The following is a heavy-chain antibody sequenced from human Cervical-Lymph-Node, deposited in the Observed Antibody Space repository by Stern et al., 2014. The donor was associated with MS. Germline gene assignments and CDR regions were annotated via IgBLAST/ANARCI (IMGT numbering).Heavy chain of an antibody. D-gene: IGHD2-2*01. CDR1: GFNFSSSN. V-gene: IGHV3-30*03. CDR2: VSFDGRNN. Sequence: VQLVESGGGVVPPGRSLRLSCAASGFNFSSSNMHWVRQAPGKGLEWVAVVSFDGRNNFFADSVKGRFTISRDNSKNTLSLEMNSLKVEDTALYHCARGRGSRVCISSSCYYQWFDSWGQGTLVTVSS. CDR3: ARGRGSRVCISSSCYYQWFDS. J-gene: IGHJ5*01.